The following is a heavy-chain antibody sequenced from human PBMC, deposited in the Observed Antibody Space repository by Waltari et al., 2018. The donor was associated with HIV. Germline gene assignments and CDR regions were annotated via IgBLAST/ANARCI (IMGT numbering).Heavy chain of an antibody. D-gene: IGHD3-16*01. CDR3: ARERKEGYGDAFDI. V-gene: IGHV3-33*01. Sequence: QVQLVESGGGVVQPGRSLRLSCTASGFTFSSYGMHWVRQAPGKGLEWVAVIWDDGSNKYYADSVKGRFTISRDNSKNTLYLQMNSLRAEDTAVYYCARERKEGYGDAFDIWGQGTMVTVSS. CDR1: GFTFSSYG. J-gene: IGHJ3*02. CDR2: IWDDGSNK.